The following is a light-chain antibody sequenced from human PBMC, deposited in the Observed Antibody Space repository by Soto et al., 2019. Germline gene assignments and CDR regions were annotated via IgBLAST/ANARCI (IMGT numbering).Light chain of an antibody. J-gene: IGKJ2*01. V-gene: IGKV3-11*01. CDR2: DAS. CDR1: QSISSF. Sequence: EIVLTQSPATQSLSPGERATLSCRASQSISSFLTWYQHKPGQAPILLIYDASKRATGIPARFSGSGSGTDFTLTISSLEPEDFGVYYCQQRSNWYTFGPGTKLEIK. CDR3: QQRSNWYT.